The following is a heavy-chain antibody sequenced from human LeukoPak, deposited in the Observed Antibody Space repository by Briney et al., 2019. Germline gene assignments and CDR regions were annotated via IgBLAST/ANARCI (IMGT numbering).Heavy chain of an antibody. D-gene: IGHD2-15*01. CDR2: VNPNSGHT. CDR1: GDTFTSYD. V-gene: IGHV1-8*01. Sequence: ASVKVSCKASGDTFTSYDVNWVRQATGQGLEWMGWVNPNSGHTGYAQKFQGRVTMTTNTSISTAYMELSSLRSEDTAVYYCARGAPGSYCSGGSCPYFDYWGQGTLVSVSS. J-gene: IGHJ4*02. CDR3: ARGAPGSYCSGGSCPYFDY.